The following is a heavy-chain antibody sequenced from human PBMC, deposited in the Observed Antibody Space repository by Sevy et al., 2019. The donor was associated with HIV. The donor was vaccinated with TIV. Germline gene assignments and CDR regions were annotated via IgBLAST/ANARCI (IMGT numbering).Heavy chain of an antibody. CDR2: ISSSGSTI. CDR3: AGDRFATTGYYYYGRDV. Sequence: GGSLRLSCAASGFTFSSYEMNWVRQAPGKGLEWVSYISSSGSTIYYAGSVKGRFTISRDNAKNSVYLQMNSLRAEDTAVDDGAGDRFATTGYYYYGRDVWGQGTTVTVSS. J-gene: IGHJ6*02. V-gene: IGHV3-48*03. D-gene: IGHD4-17*01. CDR1: GFTFSSYE.